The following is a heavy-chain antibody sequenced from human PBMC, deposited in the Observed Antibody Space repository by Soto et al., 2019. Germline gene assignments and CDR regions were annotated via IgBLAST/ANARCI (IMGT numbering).Heavy chain of an antibody. CDR2: IIPIFGTA. CDR1: GGTFSSYA. V-gene: IGHV1-69*13. D-gene: IGHD2-21*02. CDR3: ARGMHIVVVTAITTQTPDNWFDP. J-gene: IGHJ5*02. Sequence: SVKVSCKASGGTFSSYAISWVRQAPGQGLEWMGGIIPIFGTANYAQKFQGRVTITADESTSTAYMELSSLRSEDTAVYYCARGMHIVVVTAITTQTPDNWFDPWGQGTLVTVSS.